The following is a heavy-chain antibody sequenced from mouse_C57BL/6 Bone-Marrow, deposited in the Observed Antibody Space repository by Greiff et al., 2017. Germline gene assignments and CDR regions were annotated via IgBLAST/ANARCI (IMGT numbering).Heavy chain of an antibody. V-gene: IGHV1-26*01. D-gene: IGHD2-1*01. CDR2: INPNNGGT. Sequence: VQLQQSGPELVKPGASVKISCKASGYTFTDYYMHWVKQSPGKSLEWIGDINPNNGGTSYNQKFKGKATLTVDKSSSTAYMEPRSLTSEDSTVYSCAREDYGNYPYDMDYWGQGTSATVSS. CDR1: GYTFTDYY. CDR3: AREDYGNYPYDMDY. J-gene: IGHJ4*01.